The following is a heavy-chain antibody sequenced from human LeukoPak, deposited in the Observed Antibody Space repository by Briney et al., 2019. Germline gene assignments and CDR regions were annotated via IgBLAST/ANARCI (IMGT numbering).Heavy chain of an antibody. CDR2: INPNTGGT. D-gene: IGHD1-14*01. CDR3: TRVSIAWSNLYFDF. Sequence: EASVKVSCKASGYSFTDYYIHWVRQAPGQGLEWMGRINPNTGGTNYAQKFQSRVTMTGDTSINTASMELTSLTSGDTAVYYCTRVSIAWSNLYFDFWGQGTLVTVSS. V-gene: IGHV1-2*02. J-gene: IGHJ4*02. CDR1: GYSFTDYY.